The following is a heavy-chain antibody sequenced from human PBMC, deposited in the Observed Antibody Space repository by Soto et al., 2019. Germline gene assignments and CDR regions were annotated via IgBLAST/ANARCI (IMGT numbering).Heavy chain of an antibody. D-gene: IGHD6-13*01. CDR3: AGKLSAAGAGNLFDS. J-gene: IGHJ4*02. CDR1: GFTFSNFG. V-gene: IGHV3-33*01. CDR2: IWFDGSDK. Sequence: QVQLVESGGGVVQPGRSLRLSCAASGFTFSNFGMYWVRQAPGKGLEWVAVIWFDGSDKYYADSVKGRFTISRDNSKNTVDLQMNSLRAEDTAVYYCAGKLSAAGAGNLFDSWGQGTLVTVSS.